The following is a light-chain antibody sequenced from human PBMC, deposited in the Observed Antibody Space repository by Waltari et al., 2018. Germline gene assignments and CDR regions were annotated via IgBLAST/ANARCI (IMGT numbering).Light chain of an antibody. CDR1: ALAKQY. V-gene: IGLV3-25*03. Sequence: SSELTQPPSLSVSPGQTANITCSGEALAKQYTEWYQQKSGQAPVLLIYKNSERPSMIAERFSGASSGTTVTLTISGVQAEDEADYFCQSSDSSGTWVFGGGTKLTVL. CDR2: KNS. CDR3: QSSDSSGTWV. J-gene: IGLJ3*02.